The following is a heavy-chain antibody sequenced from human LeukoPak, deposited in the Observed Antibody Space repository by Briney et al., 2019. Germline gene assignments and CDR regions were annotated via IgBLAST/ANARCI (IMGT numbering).Heavy chain of an antibody. Sequence: GGSLRLSCAASGFIFSSYAMHWVRQAPGKGLEWVAVMSYDGSNKYYADSVKGRFTISRDNSKNTLYLQMNSLRAEDTAVYYCAKASAMIVVVSKHFDYWGQGTLVTVSS. J-gene: IGHJ4*02. V-gene: IGHV3-30*04. CDR3: AKASAMIVVVSKHFDY. D-gene: IGHD3-22*01. CDR1: GFIFSSYA. CDR2: MSYDGSNK.